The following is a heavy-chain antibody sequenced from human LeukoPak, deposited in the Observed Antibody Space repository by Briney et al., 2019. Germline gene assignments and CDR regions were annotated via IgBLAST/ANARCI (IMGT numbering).Heavy chain of an antibody. J-gene: IGHJ4*02. V-gene: IGHV3-23*01. Sequence: PGGSLRLSCAASGFTFSSYAMTLVRQAPGKGLEWVSAISSGGTPYYAASVRGRFIISRDTSTNTLYLQVKSLTAEDTAVYYCAKPEVGVASIDCWGQGTLVTVSS. CDR1: GFTFSSYA. CDR3: AKPEVGVASIDC. CDR2: ISSGGTP. D-gene: IGHD2-2*01.